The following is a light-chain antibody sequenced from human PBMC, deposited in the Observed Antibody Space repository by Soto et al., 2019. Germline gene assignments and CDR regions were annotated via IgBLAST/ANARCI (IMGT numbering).Light chain of an antibody. V-gene: IGLV2-14*01. J-gene: IGLJ1*01. CDR1: RSDVGGYNY. CDR2: GVS. CDR3: SSYTNTATLDYV. Sequence: QSALTQPGSVSGSPGQSITISCTGTRSDVGGYNYVSWYQQHPGKAPKLMIYGVSNRPSGVSDRFSGSKSGNTASLTISGLQAEDEADYYCSSYTNTATLDYVFGTGTKVTVL.